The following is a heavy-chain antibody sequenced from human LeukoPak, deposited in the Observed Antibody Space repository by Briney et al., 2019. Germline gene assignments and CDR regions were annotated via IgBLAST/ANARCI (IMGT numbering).Heavy chain of an antibody. Sequence: ASVKVSCKASGYTFTGYYMHWVRQAPGQGLEWMGWINPNSGGTNYAQKFQGRVTMTRDTSISTAYMELSRLRSDDTAVYYCARSPWELLNYFDYWGQGTLVTVSS. V-gene: IGHV1-2*02. CDR3: ARSPWELLNYFDY. D-gene: IGHD1-26*01. CDR2: INPNSGGT. J-gene: IGHJ4*02. CDR1: GYTFTGYY.